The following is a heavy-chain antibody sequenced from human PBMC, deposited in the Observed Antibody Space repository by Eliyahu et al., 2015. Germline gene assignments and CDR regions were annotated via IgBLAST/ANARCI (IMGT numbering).Heavy chain of an antibody. CDR2: IYTSGST. CDR1: GGSISSYY. D-gene: IGHD6-13*01. Sequence: QVQLQESGPGLVKPSETLSLTCTVSGGSISSYYWSWIRQPPGKGLEWIGYIYTSGSTPYNHPLKSRVTISVDTSKNQFSLKLSSVTAADTAVYYCARQAGDSTLIDYWGQGTLVTVSS. V-gene: IGHV4-4*09. J-gene: IGHJ4*02. CDR3: ARQAGDSTLIDY.